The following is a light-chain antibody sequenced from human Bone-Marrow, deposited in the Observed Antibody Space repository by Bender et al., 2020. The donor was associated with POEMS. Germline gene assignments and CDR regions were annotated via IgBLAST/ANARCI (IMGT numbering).Light chain of an antibody. CDR1: RLDDRH. CDR2: EDN. Sequence: SYEMTQPPSVSVSPGQTATITCSADRLDDRHVCWYQKRPGQSPVLVIYEDNKRPSGIPERFSGSKSGTTSTLTISGTQAMDEADYYCQAWDSSTGGVFGGGTKLTVL. V-gene: IGLV3-1*01. J-gene: IGLJ3*02. CDR3: QAWDSSTGGV.